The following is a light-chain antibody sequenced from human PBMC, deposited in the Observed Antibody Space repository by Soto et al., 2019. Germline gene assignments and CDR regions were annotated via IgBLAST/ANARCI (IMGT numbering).Light chain of an antibody. Sequence: QSVLTQPPSASGTPGQRVTISCSGSSSNIGSNTVNWYQQLPGTAPKLLIYSNNQRPSGVPDRFSGSKSGTSASLAISGLQSEDEADYYCAAWDDSLNGFWVFGGGTKLT. CDR2: SNN. CDR1: SSNIGSNT. J-gene: IGLJ3*02. CDR3: AAWDDSLNGFWV. V-gene: IGLV1-44*01.